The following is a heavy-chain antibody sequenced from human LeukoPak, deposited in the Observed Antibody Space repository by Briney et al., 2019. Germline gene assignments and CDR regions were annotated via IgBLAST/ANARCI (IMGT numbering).Heavy chain of an antibody. CDR1: GYSFINYW. D-gene: IGHD5-18*01. J-gene: IGHJ4*02. CDR2: IYPGDSDI. V-gene: IGHV5-51*01. Sequence: GESLKISCKGSGYSFINYWIGWVRQMPGKGLEWMGIIYPGDSDIRYSPSFQGQVTISADKSISTAYLQWSSLKASDTAMYYCARWRDVDTAMVGYFDYWGQGTLVTVSS. CDR3: ARWRDVDTAMVGYFDY.